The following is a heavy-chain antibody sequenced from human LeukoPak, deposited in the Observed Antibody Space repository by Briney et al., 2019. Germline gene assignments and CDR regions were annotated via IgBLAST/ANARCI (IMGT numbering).Heavy chain of an antibody. CDR1: GDSINSSDYY. D-gene: IGHD7-27*01. J-gene: IGHJ4*02. CDR2: IYYSGST. Sequence: SETLSLTCTVSGDSINSSDYYWAWIRQPPGEGLEWIGTIYYSGSTYYKSSLKSRLTVSVDSSKNQFSLKMISVTAADTGVYYCARHGNWDPFDYWGQGALVTVSS. CDR3: ARHGNWDPFDY. V-gene: IGHV4-39*01.